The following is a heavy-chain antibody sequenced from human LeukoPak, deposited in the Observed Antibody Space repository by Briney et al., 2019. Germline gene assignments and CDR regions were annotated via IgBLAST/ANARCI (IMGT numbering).Heavy chain of an antibody. CDR2: IYYSGST. Sequence: SETLSLTCTVSGGSISSYYWSWIRQPPGKGLEWIGYIYYSGSTNYNPSLKSRVTISVDTSKNQFSLKLSSVTAADTAVYYCAREETVGGEYYFDYWGQGTLVTVSS. J-gene: IGHJ4*02. V-gene: IGHV4-59*01. D-gene: IGHD1-26*01. CDR3: AREETVGGEYYFDY. CDR1: GGSISSYY.